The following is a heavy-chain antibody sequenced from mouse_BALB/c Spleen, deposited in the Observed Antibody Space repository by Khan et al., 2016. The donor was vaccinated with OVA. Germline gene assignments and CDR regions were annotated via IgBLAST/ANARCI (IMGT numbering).Heavy chain of an antibody. J-gene: IGHJ3*01. CDR2: IYPGDGST. Sequence: QVQLQQPGPELVKPGALVKMSCKASGYTFTSYGINWVRQRPGQGLEWIGWIYPGDGSTKYNEKFKGKATLTADKSSSTDYMQLSSLTSENSAVYFCARGCYGSFAYWGHGTLVTVSA. CDR3: ARGCYGSFAY. V-gene: IGHV1S56*01. CDR1: GYTFTSYG. D-gene: IGHD1-2*01.